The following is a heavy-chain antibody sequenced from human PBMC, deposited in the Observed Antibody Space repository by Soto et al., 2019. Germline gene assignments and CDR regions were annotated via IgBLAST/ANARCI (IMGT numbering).Heavy chain of an antibody. Sequence: EVQLLESGGGLVQPGGSLRLSCAASGFTFSSYAMSWVRQAPGKGLEWVSAISGSGGSTYYADSVKGRFTISRDNSKNTLYLQMNRLRAEDTAVYYCAKVGRTMIVVVITRYFQHWGQGTLVTVSS. CDR1: GFTFSSYA. V-gene: IGHV3-23*01. D-gene: IGHD3-22*01. J-gene: IGHJ1*01. CDR2: ISGSGGST. CDR3: AKVGRTMIVVVITRYFQH.